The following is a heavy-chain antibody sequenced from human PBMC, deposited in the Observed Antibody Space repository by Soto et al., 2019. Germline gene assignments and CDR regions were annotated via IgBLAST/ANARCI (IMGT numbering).Heavy chain of an antibody. J-gene: IGHJ4*02. CDR2: IYYSGST. V-gene: IGHV4-31*03. CDR1: GGSISSGGYY. Sequence: QVQMQESCPGLVKPSQTLSLTSTVSGGSISSGGYYWSWIRQHPGKSLEWIGYIYYSGSTYYNPSLKSRVTISVDTSKNQFSLKLSSVTAADTAVYYCARDTPRGYSYGSFDYWGQGTLVTVSS. CDR3: ARDTPRGYSYGSFDY. D-gene: IGHD5-18*01.